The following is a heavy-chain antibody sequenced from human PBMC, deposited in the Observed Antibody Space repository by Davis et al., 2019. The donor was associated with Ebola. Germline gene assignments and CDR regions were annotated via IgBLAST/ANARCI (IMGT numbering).Heavy chain of an antibody. CDR1: GYSISSGYY. D-gene: IGHD5-24*01. CDR3: AREMATNLFYYGMDV. J-gene: IGHJ6*04. V-gene: IGHV4-38-2*02. Sequence: MPGGSLRLSCTVSGYSISSGYYWGWIRQPPGKGLEWIGSIYHSGSTYYNPSLKSRVTISVDTSKNQFSLKLSSVTAADTAVYYCAREMATNLFYYGMDVWGKGTTVTVSS. CDR2: IYHSGST.